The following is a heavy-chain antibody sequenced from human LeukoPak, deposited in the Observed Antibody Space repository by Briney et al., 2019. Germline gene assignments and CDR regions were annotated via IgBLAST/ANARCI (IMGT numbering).Heavy chain of an antibody. V-gene: IGHV3-66*01. CDR3: AKSSLQFDAFDI. CDR1: GFTVSSNY. J-gene: IGHJ3*02. D-gene: IGHD4-11*01. Sequence: GGSLRLSCAASGFTVSSNYMSWVRQAPGKGLEWVSVIYSGGSTYYADSVKGRFTISRDNSKNTLYLQMNSLRAEDTAVYYCAKSSLQFDAFDIWGQGTMVTVSS. CDR2: IYSGGST.